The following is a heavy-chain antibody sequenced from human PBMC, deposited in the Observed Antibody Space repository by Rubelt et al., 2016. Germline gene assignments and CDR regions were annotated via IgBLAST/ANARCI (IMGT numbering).Heavy chain of an antibody. V-gene: IGHV3-30*02. CDR3: ARETWELFNKQTDAFDI. CDR1: GFSFSSHG. Sequence: GGSLRLSCAASGFSFSSHGMNWVRQAPGRGLEWVAFILYDGSNKYYADSVKGRFTISRDNSKNTLYLQMNSLRAEDTAVYYCARETWELFNKQTDAFDIWGQGTMVTVSS. D-gene: IGHD1-26*01. CDR2: ILYDGSNK. J-gene: IGHJ3*02.